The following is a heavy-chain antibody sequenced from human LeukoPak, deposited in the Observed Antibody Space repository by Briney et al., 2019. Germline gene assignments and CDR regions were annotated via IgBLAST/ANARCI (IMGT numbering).Heavy chain of an antibody. CDR3: ARARGMATTYYFDY. V-gene: IGHV4-34*01. D-gene: IGHD5-24*01. J-gene: IGHJ4*02. CDR1: GGSFSGYY. CDR2: INHSGST. Sequence: SETLSLTCAVYGGSFSGYYWSWIRQPPGKGLEWIGEINHSGSTNYNPSLKSRVTISVDTSKNQFSLKLSSVTAADTAVYYCARARGMATTYYFDYWGQGTLVTVSS.